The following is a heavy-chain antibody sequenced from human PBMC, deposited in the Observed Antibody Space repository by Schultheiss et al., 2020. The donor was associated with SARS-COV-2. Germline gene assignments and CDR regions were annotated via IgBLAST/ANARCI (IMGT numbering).Heavy chain of an antibody. V-gene: IGHV4-59*02. CDR3: ARGATVSTLRP. J-gene: IGHJ5*02. Sequence: ESLKISCAASGFTVSSNYMSWVRQAPGKGLEWIGYIYYSGSTYYNPSLKSRVTISVDRSKNQFSLKLSSVTAADTAVYYCARGATVSTLRPWGQGTLVTVSS. D-gene: IGHD1/OR15-1a*01. CDR2: IYYSGST. CDR1: GFTVSSNY.